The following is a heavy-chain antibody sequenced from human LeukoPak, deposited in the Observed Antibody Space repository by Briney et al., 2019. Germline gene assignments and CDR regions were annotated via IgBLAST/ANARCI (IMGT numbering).Heavy chain of an antibody. CDR1: GFTFSSYP. V-gene: IGHV3-30-3*01. J-gene: IGHJ3*02. D-gene: IGHD3-10*01. CDR2: ISHDGTNS. Sequence: QSGGSLRLSCEASGFTFSSYPIHWVRQAPGKGLDWVTVISHDGTNSYYADSMKGRFTISRDNSKNTLSLQMNSLRAEDTALYYCVKEPRAVRGEAFDIWGQGTMVTVSS. CDR3: VKEPRAVRGEAFDI.